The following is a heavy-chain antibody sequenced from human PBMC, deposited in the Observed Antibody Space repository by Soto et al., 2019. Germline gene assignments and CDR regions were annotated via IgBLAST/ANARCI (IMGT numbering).Heavy chain of an antibody. Sequence: EVQLVESGGGLVQPGGSLRLSCAASGFTVSSNYMSWVRQAPGKGLEWVSVIDSGGSTYYADSVKGRFTISRDNSKNTLYLQMNSLRAEDTAVYYCARGGVVVAATIDYWGQGTLVTVSS. J-gene: IGHJ4*02. CDR1: GFTVSSNY. D-gene: IGHD2-15*01. CDR2: IDSGGST. V-gene: IGHV3-66*01. CDR3: ARGGVVVAATIDY.